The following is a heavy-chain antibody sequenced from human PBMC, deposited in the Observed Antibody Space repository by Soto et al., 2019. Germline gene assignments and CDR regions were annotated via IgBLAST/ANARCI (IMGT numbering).Heavy chain of an antibody. CDR1: GGSISSGGYY. J-gene: IGHJ5*02. CDR3: ASGMRIAAQGWFDP. Sequence: SETLSLTCTVSGGSISSGGYYWSWIRQHPGKGLEWIGYIYYSGSTYYNPSLKSRVTISADTSKNQFSLKLSSVTAADTAVYYCASGMRIAAQGWFDPWGQGTLVTVSS. V-gene: IGHV4-31*03. CDR2: IYYSGST. D-gene: IGHD6-6*01.